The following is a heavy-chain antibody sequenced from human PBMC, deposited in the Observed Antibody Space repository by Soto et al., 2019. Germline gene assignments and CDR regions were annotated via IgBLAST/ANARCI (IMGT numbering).Heavy chain of an antibody. CDR3: ASSKEKTYDILTGYYYYMDV. CDR1: GGSISSYY. J-gene: IGHJ6*03. V-gene: IGHV4-59*01. CDR2: IYYSGST. Sequence: SETLSLTCTVSGGSISSYYWSWIRPPPGKGLEWIGYIYYSGSTNYNPSLKSRVTMSVDTSKNQFSLKLSSVTAADTAVYYCASSKEKTYDILTGYYYYMDVWGKGTTVTVSS. D-gene: IGHD3-9*01.